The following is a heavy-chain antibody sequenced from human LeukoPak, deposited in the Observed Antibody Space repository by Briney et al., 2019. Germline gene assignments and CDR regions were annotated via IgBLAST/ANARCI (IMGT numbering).Heavy chain of an antibody. J-gene: IGHJ4*02. CDR1: GNSISSYY. CDR2: VYYSAST. D-gene: IGHD7-27*01. CDR3: ARPQTWGYFDY. V-gene: IGHV4-59*08. Sequence: PSETLSLTCTVSGNSISSYYWSWIRQPPGKGLEWIGHVYYSASTNYNPSLKSRVTISVDTSKNQFSLKVTSVTAADTAVYYCARPQTWGYFDYWGQGTLVTVPS.